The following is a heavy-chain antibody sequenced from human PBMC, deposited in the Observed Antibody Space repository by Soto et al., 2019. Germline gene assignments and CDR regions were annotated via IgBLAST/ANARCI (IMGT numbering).Heavy chain of an antibody. J-gene: IGHJ4*02. D-gene: IGHD1-1*01. Sequence: GASVKVSCQGSGYTFTSYSMHWVRPGPRQKLEGMGWASTDKDNTKYPQKFQGRVTMTTDTSTSTAYMELRSLRSDDTAVYYCARDERNHLEYWGQGTLVTVSS. V-gene: IGHV1-3*04. CDR2: ASTDKDNT. CDR3: ARDERNHLEY. CDR1: GYTFTSYS.